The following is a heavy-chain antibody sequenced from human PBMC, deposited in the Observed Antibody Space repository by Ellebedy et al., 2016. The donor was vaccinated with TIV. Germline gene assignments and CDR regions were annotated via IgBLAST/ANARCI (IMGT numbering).Heavy chain of an antibody. CDR3: AVWFGDPYNWFDP. Sequence: SETLSLTXAVSGGSISSSNWWSWVRQPPGKGLEWIGEIYHSGSTNYNPSLKSRVTISVDKSKNQFSLKLSSVTAADTAVYYCAVWFGDPYNWFDPWGQGTLVTVSS. J-gene: IGHJ5*02. CDR1: GGSISSSNW. CDR2: IYHSGST. V-gene: IGHV4-4*02. D-gene: IGHD3-10*01.